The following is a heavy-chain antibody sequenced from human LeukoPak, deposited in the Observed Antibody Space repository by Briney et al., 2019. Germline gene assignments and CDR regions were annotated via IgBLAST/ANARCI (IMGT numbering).Heavy chain of an antibody. CDR1: GFTFSDYY. J-gene: IGHJ4*02. D-gene: IGHD3/OR15-3a*01. CDR3: AAGLWPSDDYYFDY. Sequence: PGGSLRLSCAASGFTFSDYYMSWIRQAPGKGLEWVSYISSSGSTIYYADSVKGRFTISRDNAKNSLYLQMNSLRAEDTAVYYCAAGLWPSDDYYFDYWGQGTLVTVSS. CDR2: ISSSGSTI. V-gene: IGHV3-11*01.